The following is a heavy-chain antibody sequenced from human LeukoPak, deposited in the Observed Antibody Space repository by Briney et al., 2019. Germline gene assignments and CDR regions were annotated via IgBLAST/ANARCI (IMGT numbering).Heavy chain of an antibody. D-gene: IGHD1-26*01. CDR2: INPNSGGT. Sequence: ASVKVSCKASGYTFTGYYMHWVRQAPGQGLEWMGWINPNSGGTNCAQKFQGRVTMTRDTSISTAYMEPSRLRSDDTAVYYCARGWQWEPYFSDYWGQGTLVTVSS. J-gene: IGHJ4*02. CDR1: GYTFTGYY. CDR3: ARGWQWEPYFSDY. V-gene: IGHV1-2*02.